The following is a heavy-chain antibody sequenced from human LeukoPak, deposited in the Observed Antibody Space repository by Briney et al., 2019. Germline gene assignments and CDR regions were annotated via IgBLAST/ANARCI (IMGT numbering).Heavy chain of an antibody. CDR3: ARAPRPYLWSGYCEY. V-gene: IGHV3-7*01. J-gene: IGHJ4*02. CDR1: GFTFSSYW. Sequence: GGSLRLSCAASGFTFSSYWMSWVRQAPGKGLEWVANIKQDGSVEYYVDSVKGRFTISRDNAKNSLYLQINSLRGEDTAVYYCARAPRPYLWSGYCEYWSQGTRVTVSS. D-gene: IGHD3-3*01. CDR2: IKQDGSVE.